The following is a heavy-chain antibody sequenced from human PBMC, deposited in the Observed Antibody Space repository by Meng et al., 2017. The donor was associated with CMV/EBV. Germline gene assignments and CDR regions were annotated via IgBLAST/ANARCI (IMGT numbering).Heavy chain of an antibody. CDR1: GCTFSSYA. J-gene: IGHJ6*02. CDR3: ARGGDIVVVPAAFPYYYYGMDV. Sequence: SVKVSCKASGCTFSSYAISWVRQAPGQGLEWMGGIIPILGIANYAQKLQGRVTITADKSTSTAYMELSSLRSEDTAVYYCARGGDIVVVPAAFPYYYYGMDVWGRGTTVTVSS. D-gene: IGHD2-2*01. V-gene: IGHV1-69*10. CDR2: IIPILGIA.